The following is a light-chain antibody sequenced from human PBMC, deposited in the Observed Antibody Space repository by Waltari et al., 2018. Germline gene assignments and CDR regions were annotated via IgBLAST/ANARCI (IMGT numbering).Light chain of an antibody. V-gene: IGKV1-5*03. J-gene: IGKJ2*01. CDR2: KAS. CDR3: QQYNSNLYT. Sequence: DIQMTQSPSTLSASVGDSGTITCRASRRIVNWLAWYQQKPGKAPKLLIYKASNLESGVPSRFSGSGSGTEFTLTINSLQPDDFASYYCQQYNSNLYTFGQGTKLEIK. CDR1: RRIVNW.